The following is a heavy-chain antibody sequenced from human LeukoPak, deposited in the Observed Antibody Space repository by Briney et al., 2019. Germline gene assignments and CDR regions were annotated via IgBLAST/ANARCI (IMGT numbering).Heavy chain of an antibody. Sequence: SETLSLTCTVSGGSISSYYWSWIRQPPGKGLEWIGYIYYSGSTNYNPSLKSRVTISVDTSKNQFSLKLSSVTAADTAVYYCARERRDGYNPQYNWFDPWGQGTLVTVSS. V-gene: IGHV4-59*12. CDR3: ARERRDGYNPQYNWFDP. D-gene: IGHD5-24*01. J-gene: IGHJ5*02. CDR1: GGSISSYY. CDR2: IYYSGST.